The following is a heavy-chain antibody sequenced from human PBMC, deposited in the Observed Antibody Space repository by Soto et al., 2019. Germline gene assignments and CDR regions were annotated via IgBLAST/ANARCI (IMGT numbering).Heavy chain of an antibody. CDR2: IYVTGAV. Sequence: SETLSLTCSVSGAALNSVNYYWSWIRQVPGKGLEWIGHIYVTGAVDYNPSLRDRITISQDTSERQFSLNLRLVTAADTAVYYCARLRIATNNYKWFGPWGQGTLVTVSS. CDR3: ARLRIATNNYKWFGP. V-gene: IGHV4-31*03. D-gene: IGHD2-21*01. CDR1: GAALNSVNYY. J-gene: IGHJ5*02.